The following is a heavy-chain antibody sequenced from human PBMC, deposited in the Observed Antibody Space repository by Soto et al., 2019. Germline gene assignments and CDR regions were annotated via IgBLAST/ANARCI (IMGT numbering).Heavy chain of an antibody. J-gene: IGHJ6*02. CDR1: GGTFSSYA. V-gene: IGHV1-69*01. CDR3: AREMWYYDFWSVNSSHYYYYGMDV. CDR2: IIPIFGTA. Sequence: QVQLVQSGAEVKKPGSSVKVSCKASGGTFSSYAISWVRQAPGQGLEWMGGIIPIFGTANYAQKFQGRVTITADESTSTANKELSSLRSEDTAVYYCAREMWYYDFWSVNSSHYYYYGMDVWGQGTTVTVSS. D-gene: IGHD3-3*01.